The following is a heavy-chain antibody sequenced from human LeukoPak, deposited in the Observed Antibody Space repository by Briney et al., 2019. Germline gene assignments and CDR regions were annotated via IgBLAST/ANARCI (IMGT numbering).Heavy chain of an antibody. V-gene: IGHV4-39*07. Sequence: SETLSLTCTVSGDSISSSSYYWGWIRQPPGKGLEWVGTIYYTGSTYYNPSLKSRVTISVDTSKNQFSLKLSSVTAADTAVYYCARDQGVFDYWGQGTLVTVSS. CDR3: ARDQGVFDY. J-gene: IGHJ4*02. CDR1: GDSISSSSYY. CDR2: IYYTGST. D-gene: IGHD3-16*01.